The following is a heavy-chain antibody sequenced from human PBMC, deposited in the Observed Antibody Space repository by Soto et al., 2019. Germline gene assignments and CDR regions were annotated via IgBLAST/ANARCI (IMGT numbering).Heavy chain of an antibody. CDR3: ASHYDSSGYYYRGLDY. D-gene: IGHD3-22*01. J-gene: IGHJ4*01. V-gene: IGHV1-69*12. Sequence: QVQLVQSGAEVKKPGSSVKVSCKASGGTFSSYAISWVRQAPGQGLEWMGGIIRIFGTADYAQKFQGRVTITADESTSTAYMELSSLRYEDTAVYYCASHYDSSGYYYRGLDYWGHGTQVTVCS. CDR1: GGTFSSYA. CDR2: IIRIFGTA.